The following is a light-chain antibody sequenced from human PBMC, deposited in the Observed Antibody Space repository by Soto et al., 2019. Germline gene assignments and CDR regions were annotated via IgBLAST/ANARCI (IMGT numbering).Light chain of an antibody. J-gene: IGLJ3*02. CDR3: QTWGTGIWV. Sequence: QPVLTQSPSASASLGASVKLTCTLSSGHISYAIAWHQQQPEKGPRYLMELNSDVSHSKGDGIPDRFSGSSSGTERYLTISSLQYEDEADYYCQTWGTGIWVFGGGTKLTVL. CDR2: LNSDVSH. V-gene: IGLV4-69*01. CDR1: SGHISYA.